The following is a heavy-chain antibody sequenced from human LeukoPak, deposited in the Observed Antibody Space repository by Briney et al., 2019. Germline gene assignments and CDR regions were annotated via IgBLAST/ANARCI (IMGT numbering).Heavy chain of an antibody. CDR3: AREYSPDGMDV. J-gene: IGHJ6*02. D-gene: IGHD1-26*01. Sequence: SETLSLTCVVYGGSFSGYYWSWIRQPPGKGLEWIGEINHSGSTNYNPSLKSRVTISVDTSKNQFSLKLSSVTAADTAVYYCAREYSPDGMDVWGQGTTVTVSS. CDR1: GGSFSGYY. CDR2: INHSGST. V-gene: IGHV4-34*01.